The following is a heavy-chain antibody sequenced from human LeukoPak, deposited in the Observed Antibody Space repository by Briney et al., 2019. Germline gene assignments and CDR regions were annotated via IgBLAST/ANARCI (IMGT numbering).Heavy chain of an antibody. J-gene: IGHJ4*02. CDR1: GFTFSAYA. Sequence: PGGSLRLSCAASGFTFSAYAMSWVRQAPGKGLEWVSAIAGSGGGNYYADSVKGRFTISRDNSKNTLYLQMNSLRPEDAAIYYCATIGDRRTGELYRIDYWGQGTLVTVSS. V-gene: IGHV3-23*01. D-gene: IGHD7-27*01. CDR2: IAGSGGGN. CDR3: ATIGDRRTGELYRIDY.